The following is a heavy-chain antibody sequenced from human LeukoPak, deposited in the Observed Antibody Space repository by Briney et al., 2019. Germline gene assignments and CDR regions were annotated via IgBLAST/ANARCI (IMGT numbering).Heavy chain of an antibody. D-gene: IGHD6-13*01. Sequence: PSGTLSLTCTVSGYSISSGYYWGWIRQPPGKGLEWIGSIYHSGSTFYYPSLKSRVIISVDTSKNQFSLKLSSVTAADTAVYYCARNQWRDSSWFVRPLPATHRYNWFDPWGQGTLVTVSS. J-gene: IGHJ5*02. CDR3: ARNQWRDSSWFVRPLPATHRYNWFDP. CDR2: IYHSGST. CDR1: GYSISSGYY. V-gene: IGHV4-38-2*02.